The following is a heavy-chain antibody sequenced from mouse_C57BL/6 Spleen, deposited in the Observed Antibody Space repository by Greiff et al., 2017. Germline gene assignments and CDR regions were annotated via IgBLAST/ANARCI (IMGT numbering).Heavy chain of an antibody. D-gene: IGHD1-1*01. CDR3: ARTPLLLRSLAY. CDR2: INPNNGGT. J-gene: IGHJ3*01. Sequence: VQLKESGPELVKPGASVKIPCKASGYTFTDYNMDWVKQSHGKSLEWIGDINPNNGGTIYNQKFKGKATLTVDKSSSTAYMELRSLTSEDTAVYYCARTPLLLRSLAYWGQGTLVTVSA. V-gene: IGHV1-18*01. CDR1: GYTFTDYN.